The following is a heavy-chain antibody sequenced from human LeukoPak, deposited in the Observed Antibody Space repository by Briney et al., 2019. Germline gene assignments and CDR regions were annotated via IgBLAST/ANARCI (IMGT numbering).Heavy chain of an antibody. D-gene: IGHD5-12*01. V-gene: IGHV1-18*01. CDR1: GYTFTSYG. CDR2: ISAYNGNT. CDR3: ARDSKIMVATPFDY. Sequence: GASVTVSFKASGYTFTSYGISWVRQAPGQGLECMGWISAYNGNTNYAQKLQGRVTMTTDTSTSTAYMELRSLRSDDTAVYYCARDSKIMVATPFDYWGQGTLVTVSS. J-gene: IGHJ4*02.